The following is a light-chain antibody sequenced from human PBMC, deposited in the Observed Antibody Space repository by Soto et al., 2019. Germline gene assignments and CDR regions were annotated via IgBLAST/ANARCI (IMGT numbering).Light chain of an antibody. CDR2: DVS. J-gene: IGLJ1*01. V-gene: IGLV2-11*01. CDR1: SCDVGGYNY. CDR3: CSYAGSYTYV. Sequence: QSALTQPRSVSGSPGQSVTISCTGTSCDVGGYNYVSWYQQHPGKAPKLMIYDVSKRPSGVPDRFSGSKSGNTASLTISGLQAEDEADYYCCSYAGSYTYVFGTGTKLTV.